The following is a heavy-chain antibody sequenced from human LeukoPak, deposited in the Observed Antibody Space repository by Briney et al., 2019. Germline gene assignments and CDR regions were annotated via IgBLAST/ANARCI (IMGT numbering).Heavy chain of an antibody. Sequence: PGRSLRLSCAASGFTFSSYGMNWVRQAPGKGLEWVSSISSSSSYIYYADSVKGRFTISRDNSKNTLYLQMNSLRAEDTAVYYCARVGQWLGDYFDYWGRGTLVTVSS. J-gene: IGHJ4*02. CDR3: ARVGQWLGDYFDY. CDR2: ISSSSSYI. CDR1: GFTFSSYG. D-gene: IGHD6-19*01. V-gene: IGHV3-21*01.